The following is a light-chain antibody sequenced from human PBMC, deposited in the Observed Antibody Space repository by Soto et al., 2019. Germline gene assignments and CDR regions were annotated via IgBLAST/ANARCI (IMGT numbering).Light chain of an antibody. CDR1: QSVSSNF. CDR2: AAS. Sequence: EIVLTQSPGTLSLSPGEGATLSGRASQSVSSNFLAWYQQKPGQAPRLLIYAASSRATGISDRFSGSGSETDFTFTIRRLEPEDFAVYYCQQYGSSPFTFGPGTKVDLK. CDR3: QQYGSSPFT. V-gene: IGKV3-20*01. J-gene: IGKJ3*01.